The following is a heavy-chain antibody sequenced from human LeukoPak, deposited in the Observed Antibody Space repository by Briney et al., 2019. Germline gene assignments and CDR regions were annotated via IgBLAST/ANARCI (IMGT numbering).Heavy chain of an antibody. CDR3: ARWALYYNYYMDV. V-gene: IGHV3-48*01. CDR1: GFTFSIYT. D-gene: IGHD3-10*01. CDR2: ISSSRNTI. Sequence: GGSLRLSCAASGFTFSIYTMSWVRQARGKGLEWVSYISSSRNTIYYADSVKGRFSISRDNANNSLYLQMNSLRAEDTAVYYCARWALYYNYYMDVWGKGTTVTVSS. J-gene: IGHJ6*03.